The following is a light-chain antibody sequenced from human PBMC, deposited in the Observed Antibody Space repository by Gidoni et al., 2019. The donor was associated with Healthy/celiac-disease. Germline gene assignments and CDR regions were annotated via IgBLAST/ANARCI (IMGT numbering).Light chain of an antibody. CDR3: QQSYSTPRT. V-gene: IGKV1-39*01. Sequence: DIQMTQSPSSLSASVGDRVTITCRASQSISSYLNGYQQKPGKAPKLLIYAAASLQSGVPSRFSRSGSGTDFTLTISSLQPEDFAIYYCQQSYSTPRTFXQXTKVEIK. CDR1: QSISSY. CDR2: AAA. J-gene: IGKJ1*01.